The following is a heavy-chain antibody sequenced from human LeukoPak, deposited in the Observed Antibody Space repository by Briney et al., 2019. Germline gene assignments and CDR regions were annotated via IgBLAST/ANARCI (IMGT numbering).Heavy chain of an antibody. Sequence: GASVKVSCKASGYTFTSYDINWVRQATGQGLEWMGIINPSGGSTSYAQKFQGRVTMTRDTSTSTVYMELSSLRSEDTAVYYCARADSSGYYMDYWGQGTLVTVSS. CDR3: ARADSSGYYMDY. V-gene: IGHV1-46*01. CDR2: INPSGGST. D-gene: IGHD3-22*01. CDR1: GYTFTSYD. J-gene: IGHJ4*02.